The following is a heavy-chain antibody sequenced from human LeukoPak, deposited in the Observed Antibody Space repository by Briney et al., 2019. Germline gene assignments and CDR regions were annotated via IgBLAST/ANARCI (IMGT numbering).Heavy chain of an antibody. CDR2: IYHSGST. V-gene: IGHV4-38-2*01. Sequence: SETLSLTCAVSGYSISSGYYWGWIRQPPGKGLEWIGSIYHSGSTYYNPSLKSRVTISVDTSKNQFSLKLSSVTAADPAVYYCARSAGYNYRLDYWGQGTLVTVSS. CDR1: GYSISSGYY. D-gene: IGHD5-24*01. CDR3: ARSAGYNYRLDY. J-gene: IGHJ4*02.